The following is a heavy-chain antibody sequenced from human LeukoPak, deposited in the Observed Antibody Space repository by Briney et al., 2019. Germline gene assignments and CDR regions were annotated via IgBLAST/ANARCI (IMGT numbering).Heavy chain of an antibody. D-gene: IGHD6-13*01. J-gene: IGHJ3*02. CDR1: GYSFTSYW. Sequence: GESLKTSCKGSGYSFTSYWIGWVRQMPGKGLEWMGIIYPGDSDTRYSPSFQGQVTISADTSISTAYMELSRLRSDDTAVYYCASGIAAAATAFDIWGQGTMVTVSS. CDR3: ASGIAAAATAFDI. V-gene: IGHV5-51*01. CDR2: IYPGDSDT.